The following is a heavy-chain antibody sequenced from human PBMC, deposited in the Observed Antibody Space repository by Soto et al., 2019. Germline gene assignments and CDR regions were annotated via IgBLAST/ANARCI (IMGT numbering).Heavy chain of an antibody. D-gene: IGHD6-13*01. CDR3: ARGKGSSWYDTARY. Sequence: PGGSLRLSCAASGFTFSSHAMSWVRQAPGKGLEWVSAISGSGGSTYYADSVKGRFTISRDNSKNTLYLQMNSLRAEDTAVYYCARGKGSSWYDTARYWGQGTLVTVSS. CDR1: GFTFSSHA. CDR2: ISGSGGST. J-gene: IGHJ4*02. V-gene: IGHV3-23*01.